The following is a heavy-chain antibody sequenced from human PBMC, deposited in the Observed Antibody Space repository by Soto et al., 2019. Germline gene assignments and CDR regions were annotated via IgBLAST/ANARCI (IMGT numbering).Heavy chain of an antibody. CDR3: ARDRSGVGSGYYYYYYYYGMGV. Sequence: SETLSLTCTVSGGSISSGDYYWSWIRQPPGKGLEWIGYIYYSGSTYYNPSLKSRVTISVDTSKNQFSLKLSSVTAADTAVYYCARDRSGVGSGYYYYYYYYGMGVWGQGTTVTVS. V-gene: IGHV4-30-4*01. CDR1: GGSISSGDYY. J-gene: IGHJ6*02. CDR2: IYYSGST. D-gene: IGHD3-22*01.